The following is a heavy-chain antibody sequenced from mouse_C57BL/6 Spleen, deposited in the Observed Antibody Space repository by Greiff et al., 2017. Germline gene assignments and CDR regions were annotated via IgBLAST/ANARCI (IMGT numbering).Heavy chain of an antibody. CDR1: GFTFSSYT. CDR3: ARQDGYYGAMDY. Sequence: EVKLMESGGGLVKPGGSLKLSCAASGFTFSSYTMSWVRQTPEKRLAWVATISGGGGNTYYPDSVKGRFTISRDNAKNTLYLQMSSLRSEDTALYYCARQDGYYGAMDYWGQGTSVTVSS. J-gene: IGHJ4*01. CDR2: ISGGGGNT. D-gene: IGHD2-3*01. V-gene: IGHV5-9*01.